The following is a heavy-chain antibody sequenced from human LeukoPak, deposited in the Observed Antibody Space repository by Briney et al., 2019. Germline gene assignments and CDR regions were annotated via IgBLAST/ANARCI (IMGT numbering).Heavy chain of an antibody. V-gene: IGHV4-39*01. CDR2: ICYTGNT. J-gene: IGHJ6*03. D-gene: IGHD6-13*01. CDR3: AKSSAAAETDYYYYMDV. Sequence: SETLSLTCTVSGGSIGSSFYCWGWIRQPPGKGLEWIGSICYTGNTYYNPSLKSRVTISVDTSKNQFSLKLSSVTAADTAVYYCAKSSAAAETDYYYYMDVWGKGTTVTVSS. CDR1: GGSIGSSFYC.